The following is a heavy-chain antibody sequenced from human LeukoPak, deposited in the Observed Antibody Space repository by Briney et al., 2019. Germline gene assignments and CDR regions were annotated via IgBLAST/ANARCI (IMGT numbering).Heavy chain of an antibody. CDR3: AKESLGYCSSTSCNKKGSFDY. D-gene: IGHD2-2*01. CDR2: ISGSGGST. CDR1: GFTFSSCA. Sequence: GGSLRLSCAASGFTFSSCAMSWVRQAPGKGLEWVSGISGSGGSTYYADSVKGRFTISRDNSKNTLYLQMNSLRAEDTAVYYCAKESLGYCSSTSCNKKGSFDYWGQGTLVTVSS. J-gene: IGHJ4*02. V-gene: IGHV3-23*01.